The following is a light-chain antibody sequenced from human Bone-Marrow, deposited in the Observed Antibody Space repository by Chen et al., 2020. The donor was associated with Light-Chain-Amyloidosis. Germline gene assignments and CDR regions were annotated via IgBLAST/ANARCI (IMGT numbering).Light chain of an antibody. CDR1: SGSIDTHI. V-gene: IGLV6-57*02. CDR2: EDD. J-gene: IGLJ3*02. Sequence: NFILTQPPSVSESPGKTVTISSSASSGSIDTHIVQWYQQRPGSVPTIVIFEDDQRPSGVPDRFSGSIDSSSNSAALTISGLRAGDEADYYCQSYERANWVFGGGTKLTVL. CDR3: QSYERANWV.